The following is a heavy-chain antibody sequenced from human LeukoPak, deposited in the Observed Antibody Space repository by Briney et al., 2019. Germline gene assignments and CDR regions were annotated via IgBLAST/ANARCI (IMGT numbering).Heavy chain of an antibody. V-gene: IGHV4-38-2*02. CDR1: GYSIRSGFY. CDR3: ARRYYDFWSGPSGGAFDI. D-gene: IGHD3-3*01. J-gene: IGHJ3*02. Sequence: PSETLSLTCTVSGYSIRSGFYWGWIRQPPGKGLEWIGNIYHSGITYYTPSLKSRVTISVDTSKNQFYLKLSSVTAADTAVYYCARRYYDFWSGPSGGAFDIWGQGTMVTVSS. CDR2: IYHSGIT.